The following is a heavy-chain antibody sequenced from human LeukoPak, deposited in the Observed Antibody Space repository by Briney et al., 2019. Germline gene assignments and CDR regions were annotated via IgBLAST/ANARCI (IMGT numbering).Heavy chain of an antibody. CDR2: IKQDGSDK. V-gene: IGHV3-7*05. Sequence: QPGGSLRLSCAASGFSFSNHWMTWVRQAPGKGLEWVANIKQDGSDKNHVDSVKGRFTISRDNAKNTLYLQMNSLRAEDTALYYYARDGTFRLDYWGQGTLVSVSS. J-gene: IGHJ4*02. D-gene: IGHD1-26*01. CDR3: ARDGTFRLDY. CDR1: GFSFSNHW.